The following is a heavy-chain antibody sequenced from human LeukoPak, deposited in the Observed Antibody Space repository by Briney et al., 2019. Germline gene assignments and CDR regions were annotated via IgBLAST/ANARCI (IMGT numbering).Heavy chain of an antibody. CDR1: GFTFSSYW. V-gene: IGHV3-74*01. CDR3: VTETGWLFDY. J-gene: IGHJ4*02. D-gene: IGHD3-9*01. Sequence: GGSLRLSCAASGFTFSSYWMHWVRQAPGKGLVWVSRINTNGSPTQYADSVKGRFTISRDNTKNSLFLQMNSLRVEDTAVYYCVTETGWLFDYWGQGTLVTVSS. CDR2: INTNGSPT.